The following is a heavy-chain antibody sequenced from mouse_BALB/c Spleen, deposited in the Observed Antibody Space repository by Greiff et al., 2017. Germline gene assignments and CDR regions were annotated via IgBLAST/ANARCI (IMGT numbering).Heavy chain of an antibody. V-gene: IGHV5-6-5*01. CDR2: ISSGGST. Sequence: EVMLVESGGGLVKPGGSLKLSCAASGFTFSSYAMSWVRQTPEKRLEWVASISSGGSTYYPDSVKGRFTISIDNARNILYLQMSSLRSEDTAMYYCARDYGSSYFDSWGEGTTLTVSS. CDR3: ARDYGSSYFDS. CDR1: GFTFSSYA. J-gene: IGHJ2*01. D-gene: IGHD1-1*01.